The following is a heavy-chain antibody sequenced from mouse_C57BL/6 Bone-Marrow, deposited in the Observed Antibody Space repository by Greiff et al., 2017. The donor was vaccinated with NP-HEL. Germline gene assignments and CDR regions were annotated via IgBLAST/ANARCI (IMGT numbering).Heavy chain of an antibody. CDR3: ARHDYLDY. V-gene: IGHV5-12*01. Sequence: DVMLVESGGGLVQPGGSLKLSCAASGFTFSDYYMYWVRQTPEKRLEWVAYISNGGGSTYYPDTVKGRFTISRDNAKNTLYLQMSRLKSEDTAMYYCARHDYLDYWGQGTTLTVSS. CDR1: GFTFSDYY. CDR2: ISNGGGST. J-gene: IGHJ2*01.